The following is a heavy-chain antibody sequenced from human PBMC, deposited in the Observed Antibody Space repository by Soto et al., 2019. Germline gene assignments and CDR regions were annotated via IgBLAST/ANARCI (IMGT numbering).Heavy chain of an antibody. V-gene: IGHV1-8*01. Sequence: QVQLVQSGAEVREPGASVKVSCKASGYTFTIYDIHWVRQATGQGLEWMGWMNPNTGNTVYAQTLQGRVSMTRNTSITTANMERRRLRSEETAVYFCARPDYASFYYYGMNVWGQVTTVTVSS. CDR2: MNPNTGNT. J-gene: IGHJ6*02. CDR3: ARPDYASFYYYGMNV. D-gene: IGHD3-16*01. CDR1: GYTFTIYD.